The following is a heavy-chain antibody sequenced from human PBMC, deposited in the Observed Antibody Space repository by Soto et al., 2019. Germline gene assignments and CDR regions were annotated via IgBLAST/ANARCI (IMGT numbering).Heavy chain of an antibody. J-gene: IGHJ4*02. V-gene: IGHV1-69*13. D-gene: IGHD3-22*01. CDR1: GGTFSSYA. CDR3: ARGAHYYASSGYHYDSTYFDY. Sequence: SVKVSCKASGGTFSSYAISWVRQAPGQGLEWMGGIIPIFGTANYAQKFQGRVTITADESTSTAYMELSSLRSEDTAVYYCARGAHYYASSGYHYDSTYFDYWGQGTPVTLSS. CDR2: IIPIFGTA.